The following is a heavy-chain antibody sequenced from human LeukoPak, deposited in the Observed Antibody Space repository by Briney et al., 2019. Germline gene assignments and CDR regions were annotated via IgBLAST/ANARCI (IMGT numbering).Heavy chain of an antibody. Sequence: PGGSLRLSCAASGFTFSSYSMNWVRQAPGKGLEWVSSISSSSYIYYADSVKGRFTISRDNAKNSLYLQMNSLRAEDTAVYYCARVGWMSCSGGSCYSGGRDFDYWGQGTLVTVSS. D-gene: IGHD2-15*01. V-gene: IGHV3-21*01. CDR3: ARVGWMSCSGGSCYSGGRDFDY. CDR1: GFTFSSYS. J-gene: IGHJ4*02. CDR2: ISSSSYI.